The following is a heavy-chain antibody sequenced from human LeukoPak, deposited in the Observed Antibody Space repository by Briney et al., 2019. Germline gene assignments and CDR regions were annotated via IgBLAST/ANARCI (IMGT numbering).Heavy chain of an antibody. Sequence: LAGRSLRLSCAASGFTFSSYAMHWVRQAPGKGLEWVAVISYDGSNKYYADSVKGRFTISRDNSKNTLYLQMNSLRAEDTAVYYCARVSEPYYDFWSGYPSYYYYYMDVWGKGTTVTVSS. CDR2: ISYDGSNK. J-gene: IGHJ6*03. V-gene: IGHV3-30*01. CDR3: ARVSEPYYDFWSGYPSYYYYYMDV. D-gene: IGHD3-3*01. CDR1: GFTFSSYA.